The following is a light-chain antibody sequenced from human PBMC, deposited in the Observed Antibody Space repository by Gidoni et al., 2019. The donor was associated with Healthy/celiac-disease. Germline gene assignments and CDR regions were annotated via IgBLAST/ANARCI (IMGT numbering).Light chain of an antibody. CDR3: QQYNNWPPWT. V-gene: IGKV3-15*01. Sequence: EIVLTQSPATLPVSPGERATRPCVASQSVSSNSTWYQQKPGQAPRLLIYDASTRATGIPARFSGSGSWTEFTLTISSLQSEDYAVYYCQQYNNWPPWTFGQGTKVEIK. CDR2: DAS. J-gene: IGKJ1*01. CDR1: QSVSSN.